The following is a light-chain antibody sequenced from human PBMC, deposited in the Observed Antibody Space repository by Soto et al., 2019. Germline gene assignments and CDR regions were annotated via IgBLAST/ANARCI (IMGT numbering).Light chain of an antibody. CDR2: DAS. V-gene: IGKV1-13*02. J-gene: IGKJ1*01. CDR3: LQYDDPRWT. Sequence: IQMTQSPSSLSASVGTIVTINCRASQGISSALAWYQQKPGKAPKILIYDASSLESGVPSRFSGSGSGTDCTLTISRLEPEDFAVYYCLQYDDPRWTFCQGTKVDIK. CDR1: QGISSA.